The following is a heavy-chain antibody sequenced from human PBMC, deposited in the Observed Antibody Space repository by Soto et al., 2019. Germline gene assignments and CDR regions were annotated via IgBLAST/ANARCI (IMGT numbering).Heavy chain of an antibody. D-gene: IGHD4-17*01. Sequence: SVTLSLTCSVFGCSVSYKTYYWSWLRQPPGKRLEWIGYVYYSGTTNYNPSLKSRVTISVDLSKNRFSLRLSSVTTADTALYYCARTTAVPNTLRSRYFFDYWGQGTLVTVSS. V-gene: IGHV4-61*01. CDR3: ARTTAVPNTLRSRYFFDY. J-gene: IGHJ4*02. CDR1: GCSVSYKTYY. CDR2: VYYSGTT.